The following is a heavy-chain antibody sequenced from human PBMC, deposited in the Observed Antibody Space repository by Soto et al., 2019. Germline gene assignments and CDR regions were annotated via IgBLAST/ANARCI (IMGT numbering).Heavy chain of an antibody. Sequence: QVQLVQSGAEVKKSGSSVKVSCTASGGTFSSYTISWVRQAPGQGLEWMGRIIPILGIANYAQKFQGRVTITADKSTSTDSTELSSLRSEDTAVYYCAREEHYYGSGAFFDYWRQGTLVTLSS. J-gene: IGHJ4*02. D-gene: IGHD3-10*01. CDR2: IIPILGIA. CDR1: GGTFSSYT. V-gene: IGHV1-69*08. CDR3: AREEHYYGSGAFFDY.